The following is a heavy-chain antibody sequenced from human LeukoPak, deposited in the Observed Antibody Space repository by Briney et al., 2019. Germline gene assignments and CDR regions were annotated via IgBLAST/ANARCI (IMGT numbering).Heavy chain of an antibody. Sequence: QTLSLTCAISGDSVSSNSAAWNWIRQSPSRGLEWLGRTYYRSKWYNDYAVSVKGRISINPDTSKNQFSLQLKSVTPEDTAVYYCARAPYSSSWYVDYWGQGTLVTVSS. CDR1: GDSVSSNSAA. J-gene: IGHJ4*02. CDR2: TYYRSKWYN. CDR3: ARAPYSSSWYVDY. D-gene: IGHD6-13*01. V-gene: IGHV6-1*01.